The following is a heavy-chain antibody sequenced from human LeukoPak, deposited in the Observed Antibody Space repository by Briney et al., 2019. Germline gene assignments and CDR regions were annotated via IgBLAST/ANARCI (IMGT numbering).Heavy chain of an antibody. D-gene: IGHD3-10*01. CDR1: GYSISSGYY. CDR2: IYHSGST. CDR3: ASLSITMVRGVIITRDY. J-gene: IGHJ4*02. Sequence: PSETLSLTCTVSGYSISSGYYWGWIRQPPGKGLEWIGSIYHSGSTYYNPSLKSRVTISVDTSKNQFSLKLSSVTAADTAVYYCASLSITMVRGVIITRDYWGQGTLVTVSS. V-gene: IGHV4-38-2*02.